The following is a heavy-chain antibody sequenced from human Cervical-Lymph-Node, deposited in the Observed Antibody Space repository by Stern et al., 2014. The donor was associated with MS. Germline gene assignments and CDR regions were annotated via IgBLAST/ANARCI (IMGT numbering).Heavy chain of an antibody. J-gene: IGHJ4*02. CDR1: GDFVPNTNY. CDR2: ISYAGAP. Sequence: QVQLQESDPGLVKPSETLSLTCVVSGDFVPNTNYWSWVRQSPGKGLEWIEQISYAGAPNYTPSLKSRLLLPLDIPKNHLPLRLASVTATDTAVYFCARRGGQCLIHFDSWGQGTLVTVSS. D-gene: IGHD6-19*01. CDR3: ARRGGQCLIHFDS. V-gene: IGHV4/OR15-8*01.